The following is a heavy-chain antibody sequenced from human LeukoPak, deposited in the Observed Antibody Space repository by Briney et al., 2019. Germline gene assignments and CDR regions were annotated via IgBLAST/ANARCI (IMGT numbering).Heavy chain of an antibody. CDR2: IHNTGKT. D-gene: IGHD4-17*01. Sequence: KTGGSLRLSCAGSGFTFSTYWMAWVRQAPGKGLEWIGYIHNTGKTDYNPSLKSRIIISLDTSKNRFSLRLSSVTAADTALYYCARKNDYGDSYYMDVWGKGTTVTVSS. CDR1: GFTFSTYW. CDR3: ARKNDYGDSYYMDV. V-gene: IGHV4-59*06. J-gene: IGHJ6*03.